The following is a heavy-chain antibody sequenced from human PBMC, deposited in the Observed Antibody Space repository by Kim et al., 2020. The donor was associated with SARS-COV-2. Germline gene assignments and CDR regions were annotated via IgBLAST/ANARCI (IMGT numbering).Heavy chain of an antibody. CDR2: INADSGDT. D-gene: IGHD4-17*01. CDR3: TRVGPAYSDPSDP. Sequence: ASVKVSCKASGYIFTSYDMNWVRQAPGQGLEWMGWINADSGDTNYAQKFQGRVTMTTDTSTSTAYMELSSLRSDDTAVYYCTRVGPAYSDPSDPCGEGTL. V-gene: IGHV1-2*02. CDR1: GYIFTSYD. J-gene: IGHJ5*02.